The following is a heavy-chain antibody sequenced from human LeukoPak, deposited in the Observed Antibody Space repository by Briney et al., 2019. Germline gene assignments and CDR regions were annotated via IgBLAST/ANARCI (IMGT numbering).Heavy chain of an antibody. D-gene: IGHD3-22*01. J-gene: IGHJ5*02. CDR3: AKDRYYYDSSGYTWFDP. CDR2: ISYDGSNK. Sequence: GGSLRLSCAASGFTFSSYAMHWVRQAPGKGLEWVAVISYDGSNKYYADSVKGRFTISRDNSKNTLYLQMNSLRAEDTAVYYCAKDRYYYDSSGYTWFDPWGQGTLVTVSS. V-gene: IGHV3-30*04. CDR1: GFTFSSYA.